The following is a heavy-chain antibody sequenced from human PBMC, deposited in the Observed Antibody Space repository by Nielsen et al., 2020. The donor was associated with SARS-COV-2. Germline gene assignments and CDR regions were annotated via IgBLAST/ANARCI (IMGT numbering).Heavy chain of an antibody. CDR2: ISTSSSPK. J-gene: IGHJ4*02. Sequence: GESLKISCAASGFTFSTYSMNWVRQAPGKGLEWVSYISTSSSPKYYADSVKGRFIISRDNAKNSLYLQMNSLRAEDTAVYYCAREANLDYWGQGTLVTVSS. CDR3: AREANLDY. D-gene: IGHD1-14*01. CDR1: GFTFSTYS. V-gene: IGHV3-48*01.